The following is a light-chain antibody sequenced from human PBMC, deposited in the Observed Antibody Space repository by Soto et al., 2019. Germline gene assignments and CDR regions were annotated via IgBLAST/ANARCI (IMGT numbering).Light chain of an antibody. CDR1: QNINGY. CDR3: QPYSAYPLT. Sequence: DIQLTQSPSTLSASVGDRVTITCRASQNINGYLAWYQQKPGKAPKLLIYWASSLISGVPSRFTGGESGTEFTLTISSLQPDDFATYYCQPYSAYPLTFGGGTKV. J-gene: IGKJ4*01. V-gene: IGKV1-5*03. CDR2: WAS.